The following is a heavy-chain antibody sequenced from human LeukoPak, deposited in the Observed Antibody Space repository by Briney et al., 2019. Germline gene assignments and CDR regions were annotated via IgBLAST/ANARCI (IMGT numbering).Heavy chain of an antibody. CDR1: GYIFTASY. J-gene: IGHJ4*02. V-gene: IGHV1-2*02. CDR3: ARFCSSSSCPFDY. D-gene: IGHD2-2*01. Sequence: ASVKVSCKASGYIFTASYIHWVRQAPGKGLEGVGWINPHSGGTNYAQKFQGRVTMTRDTSISTAYMELSRLRSDDTAVYYCARFCSSSSCPFDYWGQGTLVTVSS. CDR2: INPHSGGT.